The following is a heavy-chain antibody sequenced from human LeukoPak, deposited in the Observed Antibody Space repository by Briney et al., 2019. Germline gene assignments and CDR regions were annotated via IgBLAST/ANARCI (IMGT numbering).Heavy chain of an antibody. CDR1: GGSISSYY. Sequence: SETLSLTCTVSGGSISSYYWSWIRQPPGKGLEWIGYIYYSGSTNYNPFLKSRVTISVDTSKNQFSLKLSSVTAADTAVYYCARGKNPLEVSLGYWGQGTLVTVSS. D-gene: IGHD7-27*01. J-gene: IGHJ4*02. CDR2: IYYSGST. CDR3: ARGKNPLEVSLGY. V-gene: IGHV4-59*01.